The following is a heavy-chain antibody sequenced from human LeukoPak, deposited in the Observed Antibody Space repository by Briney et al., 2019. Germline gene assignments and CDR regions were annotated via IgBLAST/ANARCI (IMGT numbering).Heavy chain of an antibody. CDR2: INSDGSST. Sequence: PGGSLRLSCAASGFTFSSYWMHWVRQAPGKGLVWVSRINSDGSSTSYADSVKGRFTISRDNAKNTLYLQMNSLRAEDTAVYYCARDAGGHYGGATVLDHWGQGTLVTVSS. CDR3: ARDAGGHYGGATVLDH. J-gene: IGHJ4*02. D-gene: IGHD3-16*01. CDR1: GFTFSSYW. V-gene: IGHV3-74*01.